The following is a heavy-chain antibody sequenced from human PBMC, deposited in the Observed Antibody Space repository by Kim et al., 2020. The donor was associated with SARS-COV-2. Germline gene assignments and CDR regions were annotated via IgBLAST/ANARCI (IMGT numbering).Heavy chain of an antibody. Sequence: SETLSLTCTVSGGSISSYYWSWIRQPPGKGLEWIGYMYYSGSTNYNPSLKSRVTISVDTSKNEFSLKLSSVTAADTAVYYCARHGAESSGYRRAPYYYGMDVWGQGTTVTVSS. CDR1: GGSISSYY. D-gene: IGHD3-22*01. V-gene: IGHV4-59*08. J-gene: IGHJ6*02. CDR3: ARHGAESSGYRRAPYYYGMDV. CDR2: MYYSGST.